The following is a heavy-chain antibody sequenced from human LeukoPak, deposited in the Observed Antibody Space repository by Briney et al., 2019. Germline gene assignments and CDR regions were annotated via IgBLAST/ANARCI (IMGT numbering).Heavy chain of an antibody. V-gene: IGHV1-8*02. Sequence: GASVRVSCKASGYTFRNYAMNGVRQAPGQGVEWMGRINPNSGNTAYTQKFQGRVTMTRNTSISPAYMYLSSLTSEDTAVYYCAGAVRIVGANPLLGPFEYYFDYWGQGSLVTVS. CDR3: AGAVRIVGANPLLGPFEYYFDY. D-gene: IGHD1-26*01. CDR1: GYTFRNYA. J-gene: IGHJ4*02. CDR2: INPNSGNT.